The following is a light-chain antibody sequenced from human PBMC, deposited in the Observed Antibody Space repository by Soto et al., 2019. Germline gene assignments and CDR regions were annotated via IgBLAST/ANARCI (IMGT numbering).Light chain of an antibody. J-gene: IGLJ1*01. CDR2: EVN. V-gene: IGLV2-14*01. CDR1: SSDIGAYDY. Sequence: QSALTQPASLSGSPGQSITISCTGTSSDIGAYDYVSWFQQHPGKAPKLMISEVNNRPSGVSNRFSGSKSGNTAYLTISGLQVEDEAEYFCSSFTTTSPHVFGTGTRSPS. CDR3: SSFTTTSPHV.